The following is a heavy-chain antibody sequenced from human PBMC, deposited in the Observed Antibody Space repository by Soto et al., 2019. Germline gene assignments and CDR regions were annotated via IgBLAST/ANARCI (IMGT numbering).Heavy chain of an antibody. V-gene: IGHV3-21*01. CDR1: GFTFSSYS. J-gene: IGHJ6*02. CDR2: ISSSSSYI. Sequence: LRLSCAASGFTFSSYSMNWVRQAPGKGLEWVASISSSSSYIYYADSVKGRFTISRDKAKNSLFLQMSSLRAEDTALYYCARHQGPAAGNYGMDVWGRGTTVTVSS. CDR3: ARHQGPAAGNYGMDV. D-gene: IGHD6-13*01.